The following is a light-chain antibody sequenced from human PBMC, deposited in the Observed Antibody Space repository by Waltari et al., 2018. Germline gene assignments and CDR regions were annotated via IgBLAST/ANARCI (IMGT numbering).Light chain of an antibody. CDR3: QQYHKWPPEG. Sequence: VVTQSPATLSVSPGKTVTLSCRASQRVNTNLAWYQQKPGQAPRLLIFAASTRAPGIPSRFGGSGSGTEFTLTITSLQFEDVGVYFSQQYHKWPPEGFGGGTKVEIE. CDR1: QRVNTN. J-gene: IGKJ4*01. CDR2: AAS. V-gene: IGKV3-15*01.